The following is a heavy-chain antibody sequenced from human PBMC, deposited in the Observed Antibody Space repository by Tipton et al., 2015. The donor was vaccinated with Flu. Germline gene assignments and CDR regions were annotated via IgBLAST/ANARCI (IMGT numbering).Heavy chain of an antibody. D-gene: IGHD6-13*01. CDR2: IYYSGTE. CDR1: GDSISSDYH. J-gene: IGHJ4*02. V-gene: IGHV4-31*11. Sequence: LRLSCAVSGDSISSDYHWGWIRQFPGKGLEWLAFIYYSGTEYYNPSLRSRLSISIDTSMNQFSLRLTSVTAADTAVYFCARVGNIAAAGTLDYWGQGTLVTVSS. CDR3: ARVGNIAAAGTLDY.